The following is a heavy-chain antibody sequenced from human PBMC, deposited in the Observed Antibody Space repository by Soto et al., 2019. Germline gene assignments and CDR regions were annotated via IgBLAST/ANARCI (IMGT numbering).Heavy chain of an antibody. J-gene: IGHJ6*03. CDR1: GYTFTGYY. CDR2: INPNSGGT. Sequence: GASVKVSCKASGYTFTGYYMHWVRQAPGQGLEWMGWINPNSGGTNYAQKFQGWVTMTRDTSISTAYMELSRLRSDDTAVYYCARDLAVAGNSHYMDVWGKGTTVTVSS. V-gene: IGHV1-2*04. CDR3: ARDLAVAGNSHYMDV. D-gene: IGHD6-19*01.